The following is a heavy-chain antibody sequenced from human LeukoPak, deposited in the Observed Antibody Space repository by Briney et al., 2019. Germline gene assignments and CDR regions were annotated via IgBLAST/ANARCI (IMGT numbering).Heavy chain of an antibody. J-gene: IGHJ3*02. Sequence: ASVKVSRKASGYTFTSYGISWVRQAPGQGLEWMAWFSAYNGNTNYAQKFQGRVTMTTDTSTSTAYMELRSLRSDDTAVYYCARAPLTMIVVANSAFDIWGQGTMVTVSS. CDR3: ARAPLTMIVVANSAFDI. D-gene: IGHD3-22*01. V-gene: IGHV1-18*01. CDR1: GYTFTSYG. CDR2: FSAYNGNT.